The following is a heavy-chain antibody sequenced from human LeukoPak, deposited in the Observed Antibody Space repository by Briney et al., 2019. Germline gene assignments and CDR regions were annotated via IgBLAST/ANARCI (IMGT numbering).Heavy chain of an antibody. V-gene: IGHV4-30-2*01. D-gene: IGHD5-12*01. Sequence: SETLSLTCTVSGGSISSGGYYWSWIRQPPGKGLEWIGYIYHSGSTYYNPSLKSRVTISVDRSKNQFSLKLSSVTAADTAVYYCARGFGYDTPFDYWGQGTLVTVSS. CDR2: IYHSGST. CDR1: GGSISSGGYY. J-gene: IGHJ4*02. CDR3: ARGFGYDTPFDY.